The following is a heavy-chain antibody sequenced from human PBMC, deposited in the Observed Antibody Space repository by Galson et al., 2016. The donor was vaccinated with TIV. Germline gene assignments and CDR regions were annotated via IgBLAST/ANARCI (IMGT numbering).Heavy chain of an antibody. CDR2: INWHGNSV. CDR1: GFTFDDYP. V-gene: IGHV3-9*01. CDR3: AKDLKPDASMDYYFYSGMYV. Sequence: SLRLSCAASGFTFDDYPMHWVRQAPGKGLEWVSAINWHGNSVVYADSVKGRFTISRDNGRHSLYLQMNNLRGEDTALYYCAKDLKPDASMDYYFYSGMYVWGQGTTVIVSS. J-gene: IGHJ6*02. D-gene: IGHD5-18*01.